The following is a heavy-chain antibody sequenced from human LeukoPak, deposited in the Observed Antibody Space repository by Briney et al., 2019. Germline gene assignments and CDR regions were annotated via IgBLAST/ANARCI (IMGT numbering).Heavy chain of an antibody. CDR2: ISYDGTNK. J-gene: IGHJ6*03. CDR3: ARSPTYYYTDV. CDR1: GFTFSNYV. Sequence: PGGSLRLSCAASGFTFSNYVIHWVRQAPGKGLEWLAVISYDGTNKYYGDSVKGRFTISRDHSKSTVDLQMDSLGGADTAVYYCARSPTYYYTDVWGKGTTVTVSS. V-gene: IGHV3-30-3*01.